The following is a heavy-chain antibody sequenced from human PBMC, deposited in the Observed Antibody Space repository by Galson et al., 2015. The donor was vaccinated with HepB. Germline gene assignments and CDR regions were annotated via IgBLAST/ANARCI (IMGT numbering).Heavy chain of an antibody. J-gene: IGHJ3*02. CDR3: AKDHLHPEWDEEGYGAFDI. Sequence: SLRLSCAASGFTFDDYAMHWVRQAPGKGLEWVSGISWNSGSIGYADSVKGRFTISRDNAKNSLYLQMNSLRAEDTALYYCAKDHLHPEWDEEGYGAFDIWGQGTMVTVSS. CDR2: ISWNSGSI. D-gene: IGHD1-26*01. V-gene: IGHV3-9*01. CDR1: GFTFDDYA.